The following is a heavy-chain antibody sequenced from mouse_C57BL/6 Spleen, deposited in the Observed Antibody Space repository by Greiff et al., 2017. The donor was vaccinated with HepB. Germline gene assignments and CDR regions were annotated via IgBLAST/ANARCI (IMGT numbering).Heavy chain of an antibody. CDR1: GYAFSSSW. CDR3: ARNYYGYYFDY. J-gene: IGHJ2*01. V-gene: IGHV1-82*01. Sequence: VQLQQSGPELVKPGASVKLSCKASGYAFSSSWMNWVKQRPGKGLEWIGRIYPGDGDTNYNGKFKGKATLTADKSSSTAYMQLSRLTSEDSAVYFCARNYYGYYFDYWGQGTTLTVSS. CDR2: IYPGDGDT. D-gene: IGHD1-1*01.